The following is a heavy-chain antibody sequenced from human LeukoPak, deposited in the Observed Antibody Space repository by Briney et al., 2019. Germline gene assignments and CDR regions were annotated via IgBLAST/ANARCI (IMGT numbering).Heavy chain of an antibody. CDR1: GFTVSSNY. D-gene: IGHD4-23*01. J-gene: IGHJ4*01. CDR2: IYSGGST. CDR3: AREPYGGNLYYFDY. Sequence: GGSLRLSCAASGFTVSSNYMDWVRQAPGKGLEWVSVIYSGGSTYYADSVKGRFTISRDNSKNTLYLQMNSLRAEDTAVYYCAREPYGGNLYYFDYWGQGTLVTVSS. V-gene: IGHV3-53*01.